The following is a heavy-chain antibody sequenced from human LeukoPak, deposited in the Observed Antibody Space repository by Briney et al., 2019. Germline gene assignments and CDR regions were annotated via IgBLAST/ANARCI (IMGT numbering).Heavy chain of an antibody. Sequence: SETLSLTCTASGDFITAYYWSWIRQPPGKGLEWIGYVYYSGSTEYNPSLRSRVTISLEMSKHQFSLILTSVTAADTAVYYCASNTGTVFDYWGQGALVTVSS. CDR2: VYYSGST. CDR3: ASNTGTVFDY. V-gene: IGHV4-59*01. D-gene: IGHD7-27*01. CDR1: GDFITAYY. J-gene: IGHJ4*02.